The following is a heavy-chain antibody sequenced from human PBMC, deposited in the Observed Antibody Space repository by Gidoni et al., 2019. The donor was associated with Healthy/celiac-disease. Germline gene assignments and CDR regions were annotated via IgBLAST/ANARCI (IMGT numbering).Heavy chain of an antibody. CDR3: ARDRRDYYDSSGYYTDAFDI. D-gene: IGHD3-22*01. Sequence: QVQLVQSGAEVKKPGASVKVSCKASGYTFTSYGISWVRQAPGQGLEWMGWISAYNGNTNYAQKLQGRVTMTTDTSTSTAYTELRSLRSDDTAVYYCARDRRDYYDSSGYYTDAFDIWGQGTMVTVSS. CDR1: GYTFTSYG. CDR2: ISAYNGNT. J-gene: IGHJ3*02. V-gene: IGHV1-18*01.